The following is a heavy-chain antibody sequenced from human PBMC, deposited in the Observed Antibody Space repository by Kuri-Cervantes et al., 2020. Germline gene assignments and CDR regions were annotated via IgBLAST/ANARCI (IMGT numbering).Heavy chain of an antibody. CDR1: GYTFTGYY. D-gene: IGHD3-22*01. J-gene: IGHJ5*02. CDR2: INPNSGGT. V-gene: IGHV1-2*02. Sequence: ASVKVSCKASGYTFTGYYMHWVRQAPGQGLEWMGWINPNSGGTNYAQKLQGRVTMTTDTSTSTAYMELRSLRSDDTAVYYCARDESPNYYDSSGYPFDPWGQGTLVTVSS. CDR3: ARDESPNYYDSSGYPFDP.